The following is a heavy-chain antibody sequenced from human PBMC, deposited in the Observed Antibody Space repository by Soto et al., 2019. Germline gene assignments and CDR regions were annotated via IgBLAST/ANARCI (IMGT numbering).Heavy chain of an antibody. CDR2: ISGSGGST. CDR3: ANCGWLVPIGYYYGMDV. CDR1: GFTFSSYA. Sequence: GGSLRLSCAASGFTFSSYAMSWVRQAPGKGLEWVSAISGSGGSTYYADSVKGRFTISRDNSKNTLYLQMNSLRAEDTAVYYCANCGWLVPIGYYYGMDVWGQGTTVTVSS. J-gene: IGHJ6*02. V-gene: IGHV3-23*01. D-gene: IGHD6-19*01.